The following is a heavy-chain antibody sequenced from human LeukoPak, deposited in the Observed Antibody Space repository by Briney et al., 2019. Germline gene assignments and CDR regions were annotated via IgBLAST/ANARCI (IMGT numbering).Heavy chain of an antibody. CDR3: ARDMGYYDSSGYYLYNWFDP. V-gene: IGHV3-48*02. D-gene: IGHD3-22*01. Sequence: GGSLRLSCAASGFTFSSYSMNWVRQAPGKGLEWVSYISSSSSTIYYADSVKGRFTISRDNAKNSLYLQMNSLRDEDTAVYYCARDMGYYDSSGYYLYNWFDPWGQGTLVTVSS. CDR2: ISSSSSTI. CDR1: GFTFSSYS. J-gene: IGHJ5*02.